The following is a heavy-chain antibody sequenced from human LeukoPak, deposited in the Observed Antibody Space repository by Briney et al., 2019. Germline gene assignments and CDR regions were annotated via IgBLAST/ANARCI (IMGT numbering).Heavy chain of an antibody. CDR3: AREHCSGGSCYYYYYMDV. Sequence: RAGGSLRLSCAASGFTFDDYGMSWVRQAPGKGLEWVSGINWNGGSTGYADSVKGRFTISRDNAKSSLYLQMNSLRAEDTALYYCAREHCSGGSCYYYYYMDVWGKGTTVTVSS. CDR2: INWNGGST. V-gene: IGHV3-20*04. J-gene: IGHJ6*03. CDR1: GFTFDDYG. D-gene: IGHD2-15*01.